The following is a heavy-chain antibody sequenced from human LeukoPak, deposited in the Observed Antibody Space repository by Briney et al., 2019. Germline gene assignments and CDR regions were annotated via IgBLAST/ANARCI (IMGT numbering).Heavy chain of an antibody. Sequence: PGGSLRLSCAASGFTFSSYAMHWVRQAPGKGLEWVAVISYDGSNKYYADSVKGRFTISRDNSKNTLYLQMNSLRAEDTAVYYCARAILLLVGANPADDAFDIWGQGTMVTVSS. CDR1: GFTFSSYA. CDR2: ISYDGSNK. V-gene: IGHV3-30*04. J-gene: IGHJ3*02. CDR3: ARAILLLVGANPADDAFDI. D-gene: IGHD1-26*01.